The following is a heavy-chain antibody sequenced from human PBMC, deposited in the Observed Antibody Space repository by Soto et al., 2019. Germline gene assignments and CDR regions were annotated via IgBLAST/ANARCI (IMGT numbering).Heavy chain of an antibody. Sequence: GESLKISCKGSGYNFGNYWIGWVRQMPGKGLEWMGVINPGDSGTTYSPSFQGQVTISADKSISTAYLQWSSLKASDTAVYYCARQHTSNWNSPNYYYYYGMDVWGQGTTGTVSS. CDR2: INPGDSGT. V-gene: IGHV5-51*01. J-gene: IGHJ6*02. D-gene: IGHD1-7*01. CDR1: GYNFGNYW. CDR3: ARQHTSNWNSPNYYYYYGMDV.